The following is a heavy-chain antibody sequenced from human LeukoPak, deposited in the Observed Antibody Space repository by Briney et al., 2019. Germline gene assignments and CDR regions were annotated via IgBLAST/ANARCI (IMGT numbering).Heavy chain of an antibody. CDR1: GFTFSSYW. CDR3: ARDKTEGPTKLDY. Sequence: GGSLRLSCAASGFTFSSYWMSWVRQAPGKGLEWVANIKQDESEKYYVDSLKGRFTISRDNAKNSLYLQMNSLRAEDTAVYYCARDKTEGPTKLDYWGQGILVTVSS. J-gene: IGHJ4*02. V-gene: IGHV3-7*01. D-gene: IGHD1-1*01. CDR2: IKQDESEK.